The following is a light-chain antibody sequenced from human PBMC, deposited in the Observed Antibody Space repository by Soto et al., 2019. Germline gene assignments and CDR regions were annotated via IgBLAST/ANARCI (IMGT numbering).Light chain of an antibody. CDR1: QSVIRSS. V-gene: IGKV3-20*01. J-gene: IGKJ2*01. Sequence: EIVLTQSPGTLSLSPGERATLSCRASQSVIRSSLVWYQQKPGQAPRLLIYGASTRATGIPDRFSGSGSETDFTLTISRLEPEDFAVYYCQQYGSSPLYTFGQGTKLEIK. CDR2: GAS. CDR3: QQYGSSPLYT.